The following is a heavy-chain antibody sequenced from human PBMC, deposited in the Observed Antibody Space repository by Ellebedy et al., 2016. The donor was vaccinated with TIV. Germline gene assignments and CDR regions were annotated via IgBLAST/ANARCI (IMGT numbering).Heavy chain of an antibody. J-gene: IGHJ4*02. CDR3: AKPSDPNPGYSASWATYFDS. D-gene: IGHD6-13*01. CDR1: GFTFSSYA. CDR2: ISGSGEDT. V-gene: IGHV3-23*01. Sequence: GGSLRLXXAASGFTFSSYAMSWVRQAPGKGLEWVSAISGSGEDTYYADSVKGRFTVSRDNSKNTLFVQMNSLRVEDTAVYYCAKPSDPNPGYSASWATYFDSWGQGTLVTVSS.